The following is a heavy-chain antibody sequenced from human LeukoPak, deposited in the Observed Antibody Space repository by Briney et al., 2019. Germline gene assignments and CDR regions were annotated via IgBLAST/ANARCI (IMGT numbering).Heavy chain of an antibody. CDR2: IYTSGST. CDR1: GGSISSNNYY. V-gene: IGHV4-39*07. D-gene: IGHD5/OR15-5a*01. J-gene: IGHJ4*02. CDR3: AKGNPFYDY. Sequence: SGTLSLTCTDSGGSISSNNYYWGWIRQPPGKGLEWIGNIYTSGSTYYSPSLKSRVIISLDTSENQFSLTLSSVTAADTAVYYCAKGNPFYDYWGQGTLVTVSS.